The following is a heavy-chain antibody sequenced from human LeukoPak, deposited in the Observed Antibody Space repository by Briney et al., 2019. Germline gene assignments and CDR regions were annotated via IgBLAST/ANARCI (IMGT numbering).Heavy chain of an antibody. CDR1: GFTFSSYG. Sequence: QPGGTLRLSCAASGFTFSSYGMTWVRQAPGKGLEWVSDISGSGIRRNYADSVKGRFTISRDNSKNTLYLQMNSLRAEDTAVYYCAKKSGGPSPFDYWGQGTLVTVSS. J-gene: IGHJ4*02. CDR3: AKKSGGPSPFDY. V-gene: IGHV3-23*01. CDR2: ISGSGIRR. D-gene: IGHD1-26*01.